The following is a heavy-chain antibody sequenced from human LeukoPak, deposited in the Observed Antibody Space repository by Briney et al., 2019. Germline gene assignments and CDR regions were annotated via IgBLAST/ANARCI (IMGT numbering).Heavy chain of an antibody. Sequence: GGSLRLSCTASGFTFGDYAMSWVRQAPGKGLEWVGFIRSKAYGGTTEYAASVKGRFTISRDDSKSIAYLQMNSLKTEDTAVYYCTKGSELHGWAAFDIWGQGTMVTVSS. CDR1: GFTFGDYA. J-gene: IGHJ3*02. CDR3: TKGSELHGWAAFDI. CDR2: IRSKAYGGTT. D-gene: IGHD1-26*01. V-gene: IGHV3-49*04.